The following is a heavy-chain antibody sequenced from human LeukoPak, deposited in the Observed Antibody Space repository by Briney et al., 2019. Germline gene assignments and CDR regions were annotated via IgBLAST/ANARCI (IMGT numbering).Heavy chain of an antibody. Sequence: GGSLRLSCAASGFTFSNAWMSWVRQAPGKGLEWVGRIKSKTDGGTTDYAAPVKGGFTISRDDSKNTLYLQMNSLKTEDTAVYYCTTVTSSWYRDAFDIWGQGTMVTVSS. V-gene: IGHV3-15*01. CDR2: IKSKTDGGTT. CDR3: TTVTSSWYRDAFDI. CDR1: GFTFSNAW. J-gene: IGHJ3*02. D-gene: IGHD6-13*01.